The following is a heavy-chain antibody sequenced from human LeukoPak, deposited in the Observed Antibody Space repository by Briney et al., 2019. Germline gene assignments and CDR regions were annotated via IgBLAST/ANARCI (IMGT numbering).Heavy chain of an antibody. CDR3: ARGYGDYRYYFDY. V-gene: IGHV4-59*08. CDR2: IYYSGST. D-gene: IGHD4-17*01. CDR1: GFTLSTYG. Sequence: PGGSLRLSCAASGFTLSTYGMSWVRQAPGKGLEWIGYIYYSGSTNYNPSLKSRVTISVDTSKNQFSLKLSSVTAADTAVYYCARGYGDYRYYFDYWGQGTLVTVSS. J-gene: IGHJ4*02.